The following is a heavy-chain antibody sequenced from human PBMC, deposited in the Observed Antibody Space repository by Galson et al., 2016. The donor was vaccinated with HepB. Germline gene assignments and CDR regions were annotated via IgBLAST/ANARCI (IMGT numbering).Heavy chain of an antibody. J-gene: IGHJ6*02. V-gene: IGHV3-30*18. CDR3: AKDRNRYDYYSMDV. D-gene: IGHD2/OR15-2a*01. Sequence: SLRLSCAASGFTFSSYGMHWVRQAPGKGLEWVAVISYDGSNKYYADSVKGRFTISRDNSKNTLYLQMNSLRAEDTAVYYCAKDRNRYDYYSMDVWGQGTTVTVSS. CDR1: GFTFSSYG. CDR2: ISYDGSNK.